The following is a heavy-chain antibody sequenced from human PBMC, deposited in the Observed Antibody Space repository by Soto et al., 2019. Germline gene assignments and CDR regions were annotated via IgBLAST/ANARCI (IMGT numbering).Heavy chain of an antibody. J-gene: IGHJ6*02. D-gene: IGHD6-25*01. V-gene: IGHV1-18*01. Sequence: DSVKASCKASGYTFTSYGISWVRQAPGQGLEWMGWISAYNGNTNYAQKLQGRVTMTTDTSTSTAYMELRSLRSDDTAVYYCARVHSGFYYYYGMDVWGQGTTVTVSS. CDR1: GYTFTSYG. CDR2: ISAYNGNT. CDR3: ARVHSGFYYYYGMDV.